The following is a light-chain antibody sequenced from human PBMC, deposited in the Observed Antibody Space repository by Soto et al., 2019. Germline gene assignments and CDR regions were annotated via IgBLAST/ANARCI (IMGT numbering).Light chain of an antibody. CDR1: QSISTN. J-gene: IGKJ1*01. Sequence: EIVMSAPPATLSVSPGERATLSCRASQSISTNLAWYHQKPGQGPRRLIYDASTRATGIPARFSGSGSGTDFTLTISSLQFEDFAVYYCQQYNNWLKWTFGQGTKVDI. CDR3: QQYNNWLKWT. CDR2: DAS. V-gene: IGKV3-15*01.